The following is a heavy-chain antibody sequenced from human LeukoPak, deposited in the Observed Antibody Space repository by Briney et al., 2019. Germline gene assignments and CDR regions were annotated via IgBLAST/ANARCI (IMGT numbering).Heavy chain of an antibody. J-gene: IGHJ4*02. V-gene: IGHV3-53*01. D-gene: IGHD4-17*01. CDR2: IYSGGST. CDR3: ARDGPPTGTDY. CDR1: GFTVSSNY. Sequence: GGSLRLSCAASGFTVSSNYMSWVRQAPGKGLEWVSVIYSGGSTHYADSVKGRFTISRDNSKNTLYLQMNSLRAEDTAVYYCARDGPPTGTDYWGQGTLVTVSS.